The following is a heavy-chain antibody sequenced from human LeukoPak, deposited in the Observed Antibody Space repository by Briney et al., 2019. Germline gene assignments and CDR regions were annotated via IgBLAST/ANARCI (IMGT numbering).Heavy chain of an antibody. CDR3: ARVGTETTFTGWFDP. Sequence: PGGSLRLSCAASGFTFSNAWMTWVRQSPGKGLEWIGEINHSGSTNYNPSLKSRVTISVDTSKNQFSLKLSSVTAADTAVYYCARVGTETTFTGWFDPWGQGTLVTVSS. J-gene: IGHJ5*02. V-gene: IGHV4-34*01. D-gene: IGHD1-1*01. CDR2: INHSGST. CDR1: GFTFSNAW.